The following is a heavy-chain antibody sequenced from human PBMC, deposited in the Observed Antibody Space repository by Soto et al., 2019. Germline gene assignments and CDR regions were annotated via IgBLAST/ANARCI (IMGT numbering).Heavy chain of an antibody. D-gene: IGHD5-18*01. J-gene: IGHJ4*02. CDR2: IWYDGSNK. CDR1: GFTFSSYG. Sequence: QPAGSLRLSCAASGFTFSSYGMHWVRQAPGKGLEWVAVIWYDGSNKYYADSVKGRFTISRDNSKNTLYLQMNSLRAEDTAVYYCARDAAQLWLTYYFDYWGQGTLVTVSS. CDR3: ARDAAQLWLTYYFDY. V-gene: IGHV3-33*01.